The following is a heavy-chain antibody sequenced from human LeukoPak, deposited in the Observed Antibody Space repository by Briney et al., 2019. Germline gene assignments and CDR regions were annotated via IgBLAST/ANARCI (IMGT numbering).Heavy chain of an antibody. Sequence: PGGSLRPSCAASGFTFSNFAMIWVRQAPGKGLEWVSAISGSGDKTHYAGSVKGRFTISRDNSKSVLYMQLNNLRLEDTAVYYCGEGHWGRGTLVTVSS. CDR3: GEGH. CDR1: GFTFSNFA. V-gene: IGHV3-23*01. J-gene: IGHJ4*02. CDR2: ISGSGDKT.